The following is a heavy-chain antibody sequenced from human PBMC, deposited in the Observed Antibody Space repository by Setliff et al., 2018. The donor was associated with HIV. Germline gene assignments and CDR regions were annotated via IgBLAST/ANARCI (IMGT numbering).Heavy chain of an antibody. V-gene: IGHV4-39*02. CDR3: ASPSDYYENSGLDY. D-gene: IGHD3-22*01. CDR1: GVSLSSESYY. J-gene: IGHJ4*02. CDR2: FHYGGTP. Sequence: PSETLSLTCTVSGVSLSSESYYWGWIRQPPGKGLEWIGSFHYGGTPNYNPSLRGRVDISVDTSKNHFSLRLTSVTAADTAAYYCASPSDYYENSGLDYWVQGKLVTVSS.